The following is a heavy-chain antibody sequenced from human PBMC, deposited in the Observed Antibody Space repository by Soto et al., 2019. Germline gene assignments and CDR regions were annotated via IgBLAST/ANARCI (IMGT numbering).Heavy chain of an antibody. CDR3: AKDLQSYGDYDYYCYGMDV. CDR1: GFTFSTYG. CDR2: ISYDGTNK. V-gene: IGHV3-30*18. J-gene: IGHJ6*04. D-gene: IGHD4-17*01. Sequence: QVQLVESGGGEVQPGRSLTISCAASGFTFSTYGMHWVRQTPGKGLEWVAVISYDGTNKFYSDSVKGRFTISRDNFKNTLTLQMNSLIADDTAVYSCAKDLQSYGDYDYYCYGMDVWGIGTRVTVSS.